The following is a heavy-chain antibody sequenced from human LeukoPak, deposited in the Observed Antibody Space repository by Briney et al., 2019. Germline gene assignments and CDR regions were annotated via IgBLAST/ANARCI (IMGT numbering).Heavy chain of an antibody. CDR1: GNYW. J-gene: IGHJ5*02. CDR3: AREEYDILTGYLNWFDP. Sequence: GGSLRLSCAASGNYWMHWVRQAPGKGLVWVSHINSDGSWTSYADSVKGRFTISRDNSKNTLYLQMNSLRAEDTAVYYCAREEYDILTGYLNWFDPWGQGTLVTVSS. D-gene: IGHD3-9*01. CDR2: INSDGSWT. V-gene: IGHV3-74*01.